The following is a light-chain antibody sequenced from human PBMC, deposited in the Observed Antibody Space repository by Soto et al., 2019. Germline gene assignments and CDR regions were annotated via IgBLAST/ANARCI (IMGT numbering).Light chain of an antibody. Sequence: FMLTQPHSVSESPGKTVTISCTRSSGSIASNYVQWYQQRPGSAPTTVIYEDNQRPSGVPDRFSGSIDSSSNSASLTISGLKTEYEADYYCQSYDSSTVVFGGGTKLTVL. CDR1: SGSIASNY. V-gene: IGLV6-57*04. CDR2: EDN. J-gene: IGLJ2*01. CDR3: QSYDSSTVV.